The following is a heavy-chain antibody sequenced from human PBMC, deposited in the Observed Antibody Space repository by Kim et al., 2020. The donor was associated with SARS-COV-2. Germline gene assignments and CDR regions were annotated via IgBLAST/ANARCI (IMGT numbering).Heavy chain of an antibody. D-gene: IGHD2-8*02. Sequence: YAAPVKGRFTISRDDSKNTLYLQMNSLKTEDTAVYYCTTGLIVLVVYYDYWGQGTLVTVSS. J-gene: IGHJ4*02. V-gene: IGHV3-15*01. CDR3: TTGLIVLVVYYDY.